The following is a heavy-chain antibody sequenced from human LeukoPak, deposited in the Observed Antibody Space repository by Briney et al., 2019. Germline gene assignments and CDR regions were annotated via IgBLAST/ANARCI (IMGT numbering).Heavy chain of an antibody. Sequence: PGGSLRLSCAASGFTFSSYGMHWVRQAPGKGLEWVAVIWYDGSNKYYADSVKGRFTISRDNSKNTLYLQMNSLRAEDTAVYYCARGQTFNYYDSSGYYRDPSSTYYFDYWGQGTLVTVSS. CDR3: ARGQTFNYYDSSGYYRDPSSTYYFDY. CDR2: IWYDGSNK. CDR1: GFTFSSYG. V-gene: IGHV3-33*01. J-gene: IGHJ4*02. D-gene: IGHD3-22*01.